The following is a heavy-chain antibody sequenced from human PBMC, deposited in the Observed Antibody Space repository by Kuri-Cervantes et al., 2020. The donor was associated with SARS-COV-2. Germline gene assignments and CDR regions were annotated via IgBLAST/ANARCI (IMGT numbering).Heavy chain of an antibody. J-gene: IGHJ4*02. CDR1: GGSFSGYY. CDR3: ARIALGELSTFEY. D-gene: IGHD3-10*01. V-gene: IGHV4-34*01. Sequence: SQTLSLTCAVYGGSFSGYYWSWIRQPPGKGLEWIGEINHSGSTNYNPSLKSRVTISVDTSKNQFSLRLTSVTAADTAVYYCARIALGELSTFEYWGQGALVTVSS. CDR2: INHSGST.